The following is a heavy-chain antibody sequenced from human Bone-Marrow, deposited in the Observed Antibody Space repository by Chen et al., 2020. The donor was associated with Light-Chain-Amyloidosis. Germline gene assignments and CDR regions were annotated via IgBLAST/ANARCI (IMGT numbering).Heavy chain of an antibody. CDR3: AHKCSGGSCYNY. V-gene: IGHV2-5*02. CDR1: GXSXSTSGVG. CDR2: IYWDDDK. D-gene: IGHD2-15*01. Sequence: GXSXSTSGVGVGWIRQPPGKALEWLALIYWDDDKRYSPSLKXXXXXXXXXXXXXXXXXXXXXXXVDTATYYCAHKCSGGSCYNYWGQGTLVTVSS. J-gene: IGHJ4*02.